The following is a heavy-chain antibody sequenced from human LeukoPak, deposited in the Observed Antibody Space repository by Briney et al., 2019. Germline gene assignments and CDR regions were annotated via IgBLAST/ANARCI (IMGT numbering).Heavy chain of an antibody. CDR1: GDSVSSNSAA. D-gene: IGHD4-23*01. J-gene: IGHJ4*02. V-gene: IGHV6-1*01. CDR2: TYYRSKWYN. CDR3: ARSVPVVTPTGYYFDY. Sequence: KISQTLSLTCAISGDSVSSNSAAWNWIRQSPSRGLEWLGRTYYRSKWYNDYAVSVKSRITINPDTSKNRFSLQLNSVTPEDTAVYYCARSVPVVTPTGYYFDYWGQGTLVTVSS.